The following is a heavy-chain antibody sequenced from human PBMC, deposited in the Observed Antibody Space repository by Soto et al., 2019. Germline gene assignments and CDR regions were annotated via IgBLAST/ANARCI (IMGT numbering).Heavy chain of an antibody. J-gene: IGHJ2*01. Sequence: QVQLVESGGGVVQPGRSLRLSCAASGFTFSSYGMHWVRQAPGKGLEWVAVISYDGSNKYYADSVKGRFTISRDNSKNTLYLQMNSLRAEDTAVYYCAKDAVWGDIYWYFDLWGRGTLVTVSS. CDR3: AKDAVWGDIYWYFDL. V-gene: IGHV3-30*18. CDR2: ISYDGSNK. D-gene: IGHD3-16*01. CDR1: GFTFSSYG.